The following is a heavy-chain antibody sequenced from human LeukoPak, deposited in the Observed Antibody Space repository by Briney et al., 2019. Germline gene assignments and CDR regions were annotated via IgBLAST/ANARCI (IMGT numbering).Heavy chain of an antibody. CDR1: GFTFSSYA. D-gene: IGHD3-10*01. V-gene: IGHV3-30*04. J-gene: IGHJ4*02. CDR3: ARGSRPGVYFDY. Sequence: QPGGSLRLSCAASGFTFSSYAMHWVRQAPGKGLEWVAVISYDGSNKYYADSVKGRFTISRDNSKNTLYLQMNSLRAEDTAVYYCARGSRPGVYFDYWGQGTLVTVSS. CDR2: ISYDGSNK.